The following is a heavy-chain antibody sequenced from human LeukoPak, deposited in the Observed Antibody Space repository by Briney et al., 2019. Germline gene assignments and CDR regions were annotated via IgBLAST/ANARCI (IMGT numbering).Heavy chain of an antibody. CDR3: ARGMGSGSYSAAYYFDY. CDR2: MNPNSGNT. D-gene: IGHD3-22*01. Sequence: ASVKVSCKASGYTFTSYDFNWVRQATGQGLEWMGWMNPNSGNTGYAQKFRGRVTMTRNTSISTAYMELGSLRSEDTAVYYCARGMGSGSYSAAYYFDYWGQGTLVTVSS. CDR1: GYTFTSYD. J-gene: IGHJ4*02. V-gene: IGHV1-8*01.